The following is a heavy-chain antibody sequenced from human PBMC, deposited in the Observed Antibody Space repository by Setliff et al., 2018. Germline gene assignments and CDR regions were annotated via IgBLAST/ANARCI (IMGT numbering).Heavy chain of an antibody. Sequence: PGGSLRLSCAGSGFTFSSHSMNWVRQAPGKGLEWISYISSTSGTIYYADSVKGRFTISRDNAKNSPYLQMNSLRADDTAVYYCASIGGSYFYFDYWCQGTLVTVSS. J-gene: IGHJ4*02. CDR2: ISSTSGTI. D-gene: IGHD1-26*01. CDR3: ASIGGSYFYFDY. V-gene: IGHV3-48*01. CDR1: GFTFSSHS.